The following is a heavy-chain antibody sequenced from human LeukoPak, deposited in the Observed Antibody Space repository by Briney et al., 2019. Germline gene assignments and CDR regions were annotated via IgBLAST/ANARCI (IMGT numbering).Heavy chain of an antibody. V-gene: IGHV3-23*01. J-gene: IGHJ4*02. D-gene: IGHD6-13*01. CDR1: GFTFSSYA. CDR3: AKGPTSSSFDY. CDR2: ISGSGGST. Sequence: GGSLRLSCAASGFTFSSYAMSWVRQAPGKGLEWVSDISGSGGSTYYADSVKGRFTISRDNSKNTLYLQMNSLRAEDTAVYHCAKGPTSSSFDYWGQGTLVTVSS.